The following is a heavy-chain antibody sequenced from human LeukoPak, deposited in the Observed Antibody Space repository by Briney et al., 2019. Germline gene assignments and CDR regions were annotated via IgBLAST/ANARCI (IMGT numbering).Heavy chain of an antibody. CDR2: INTNTGKP. CDR1: GYTFTIYP. Sequence: ASVKVSCKTSGYTFTIYPINWVRQAPGQGLEWMGWINTNTGKPTYAQGFTGRFVFSLDTSVTTAYLEISSLKAEDTAVYYCARAKSFDIWGQGTMVTVSS. V-gene: IGHV7-4-1*02. J-gene: IGHJ3*02. CDR3: ARAKSFDI.